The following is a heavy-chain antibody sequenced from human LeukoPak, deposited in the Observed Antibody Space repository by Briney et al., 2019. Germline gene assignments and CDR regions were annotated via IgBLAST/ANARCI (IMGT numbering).Heavy chain of an antibody. CDR3: ARGNLWFGELVY. J-gene: IGHJ4*02. D-gene: IGHD3-10*01. Sequence: GGSLRLSCAASGFSFSRYNMNWVRQAPGTGLEWVSSISSSPSYIYYADSVKGRFTISRDDAKNSLYLQMNSLRAEDTAVYYCARGNLWFGELVYWGQGTLVTVSS. CDR1: GFSFSRYN. V-gene: IGHV3-21*01. CDR2: ISSSPSYI.